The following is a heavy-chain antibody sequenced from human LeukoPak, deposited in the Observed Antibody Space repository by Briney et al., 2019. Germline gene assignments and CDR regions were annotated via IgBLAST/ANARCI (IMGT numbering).Heavy chain of an antibody. CDR1: GGSFSSYY. Sequence: SETLSLTCAVYGGSFSSYYWSWIRQPPGKGLEWIGYIYYSGSTNYNPSLKSRVTISVDTSKHQFSLKLSSVTAADTAVYYCARIYGRPPRFDPWGQGTLVTVSS. CDR2: IYYSGST. J-gene: IGHJ5*02. V-gene: IGHV4-59*01. CDR3: ARIYGRPPRFDP. D-gene: IGHD3-10*01.